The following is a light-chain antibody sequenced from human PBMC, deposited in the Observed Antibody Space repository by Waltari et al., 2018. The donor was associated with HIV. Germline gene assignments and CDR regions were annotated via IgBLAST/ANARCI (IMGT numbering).Light chain of an antibody. CDR1: SFNIGRNF. CDR3: ATWDDSLSGSYV. Sequence: QSVLTQPPSASGTPGQRVTISCSGSSFNIGRNFVSWYKPLQGTAPKVLIFRDNQRPSGVPDRFSGSKSGASASLAISGLRSEDEADYFCATWDDSLSGSYVFGPGTKVSVL. CDR2: RDN. V-gene: IGLV1-47*01. J-gene: IGLJ1*01.